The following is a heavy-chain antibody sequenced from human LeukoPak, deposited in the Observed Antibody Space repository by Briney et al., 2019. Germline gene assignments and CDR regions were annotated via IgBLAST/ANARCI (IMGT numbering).Heavy chain of an antibody. CDR1: GGSISSYY. Sequence: PSETLSLTCTVSGGSISSYYWSWIRQPPGKGLEWIGYIYYSGSTNYNPSLKSRVTISVDTSKNQFSLKLSSVTAADTAVYYCARLVSSWYEKWFDPWGQGTLVTVSS. J-gene: IGHJ5*02. D-gene: IGHD6-13*01. CDR3: ARLVSSWYEKWFDP. CDR2: IYYSGST. V-gene: IGHV4-59*08.